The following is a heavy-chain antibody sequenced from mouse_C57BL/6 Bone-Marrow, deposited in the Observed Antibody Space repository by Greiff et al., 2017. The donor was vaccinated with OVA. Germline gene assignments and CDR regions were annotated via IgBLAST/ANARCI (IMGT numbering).Heavy chain of an antibody. CDR1: GYAFTNYL. Sequence: VQLQQSGAELVRPGTSVKVSCKASGYAFTNYLIEWVKQRPGPGLEWIGVINPGSGGTNYNEKFKGKATLTADKSSSTAYMQLSSLTSEDSAVYFCARWGIYYDYYYYAMDYWGQGTSVTVSS. CDR2: INPGSGGT. V-gene: IGHV1-54*01. J-gene: IGHJ4*01. CDR3: ARWGIYYDYYYYAMDY. D-gene: IGHD2-4*01.